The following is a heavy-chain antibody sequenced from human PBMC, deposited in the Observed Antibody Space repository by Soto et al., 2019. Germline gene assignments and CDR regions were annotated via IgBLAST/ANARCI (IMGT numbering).Heavy chain of an antibody. CDR3: ARDNPYDFCSGTEGGMDV. Sequence: SETLSLTCAVYGGSFSGYYWSWIRQPPGKGLEWIGEINHSGSANYNPSLKSRVTISVDTSKNQFSLKLSSVTAADTAVYYCARDNPYDFCSGTEGGMDVWGQGTTVPVSS. CDR2: INHSGSA. J-gene: IGHJ6*02. V-gene: IGHV4-34*01. CDR1: GGSFSGYY. D-gene: IGHD3-3*01.